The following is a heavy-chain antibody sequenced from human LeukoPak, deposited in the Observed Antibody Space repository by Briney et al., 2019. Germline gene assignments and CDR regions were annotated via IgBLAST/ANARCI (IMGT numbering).Heavy chain of an antibody. D-gene: IGHD2-15*01. Sequence: GASVKVSCKPAGYTFTGYYIQWARQAPGQGLEWIGWINPSSGGTNYAPKFQGRVTMTRDTPISTAYMDLSRLRSDDTAVYYCARGVVAATFYYYMDVWGKGTTVTVSS. CDR2: INPSSGGT. J-gene: IGHJ6*03. CDR1: GYTFTGYY. V-gene: IGHV1-2*02. CDR3: ARGVVAATFYYYMDV.